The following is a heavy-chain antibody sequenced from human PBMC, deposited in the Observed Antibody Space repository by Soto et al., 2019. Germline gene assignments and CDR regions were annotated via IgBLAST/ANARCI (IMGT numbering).Heavy chain of an antibody. J-gene: IGHJ6*04. CDR3: ARGDFWSGYYFSPPMDV. CDR1: GGSFSGYY. D-gene: IGHD3-3*01. CDR2: INHSGST. V-gene: IGHV4-34*01. Sequence: SETLSLTCAVYGGSFSGYYCSWIRQPPGKVLEWIGEINHSGSTNYNPSLKRRVTISVDTSKNQFSLKLSSVTAADTAVYYCARGDFWSGYYFSPPMDVWGKGTTVTVSS.